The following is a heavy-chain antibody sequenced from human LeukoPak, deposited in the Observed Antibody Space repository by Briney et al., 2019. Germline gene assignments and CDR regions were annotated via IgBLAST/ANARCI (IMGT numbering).Heavy chain of an antibody. D-gene: IGHD3-9*01. CDR2: IYYRGST. Sequence: PSETLSLTCTVSGDSISSGDYYWSWIRQPPGKGLEWIGYIYYRGSTNYNPSLKSRVTISVDTSKNQFSLKLSSVTAADTAVYYCAGQSYYDILTGYPSWFDPWGQGTLVTVSS. CDR1: GDSISSGDYY. V-gene: IGHV4-61*08. CDR3: AGQSYYDILTGYPSWFDP. J-gene: IGHJ5*02.